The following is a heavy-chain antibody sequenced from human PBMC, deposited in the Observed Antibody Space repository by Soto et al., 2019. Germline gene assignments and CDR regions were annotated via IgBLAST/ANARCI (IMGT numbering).Heavy chain of an antibody. Sequence: QVRLAESGGSVVQPGRSRRLSCTTSGFTFSSYGMHWVRQAPGKGLEWVAVIWPDGSKEFYADSVKGRFSISRDNSKKTVYLQRNSVKGEDTAVYYGATGRIVVPPFDSWGRGTLVTGSP. J-gene: IGHJ5*01. D-gene: IGHD2-15*01. CDR3: ATGRIVVPPFDS. CDR1: GFTFSSYG. CDR2: IWPDGSKE. V-gene: IGHV3-33*01.